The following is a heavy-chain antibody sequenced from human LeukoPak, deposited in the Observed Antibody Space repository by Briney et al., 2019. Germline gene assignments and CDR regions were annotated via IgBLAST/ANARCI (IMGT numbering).Heavy chain of an antibody. CDR3: ARQVGSATGPFDY. D-gene: IGHD1-26*01. CDR1: GASISGSRYY. CDR2: IYYSGTT. Sequence: PSETLSLTCTVSGASISGSRYYWGWLRQPPGKGLEWIGTIYYSGTTYYDPSLKSRVTISIDTSKNQFSLKLSSVTAADTAVYYCARQVGSATGPFDYWGQGTLVTVSS. V-gene: IGHV4-39*01. J-gene: IGHJ4*02.